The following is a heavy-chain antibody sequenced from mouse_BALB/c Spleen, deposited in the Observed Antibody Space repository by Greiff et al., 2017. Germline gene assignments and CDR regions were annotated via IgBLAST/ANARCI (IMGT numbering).Heavy chain of an antibody. CDR3: ASIQLGLRDY. V-gene: IGHV1-7*01. D-gene: IGHD3-1*01. Sequence: VQLQQSGAELMKPGASVKLSCKATGYTFSSYWIEWVKQRPGQGLEWIGYINPSTGYTEYNQKFKDKATLTADKSSSTAYMQLSSLTSEDSAVYYCASIQLGLRDYWGQGTSVTVSS. CDR2: INPSTGYT. J-gene: IGHJ4*01. CDR1: GYTFSSYW.